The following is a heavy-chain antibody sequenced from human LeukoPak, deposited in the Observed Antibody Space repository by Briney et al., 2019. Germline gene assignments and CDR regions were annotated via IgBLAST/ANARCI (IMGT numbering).Heavy chain of an antibody. CDR1: GFTFSSYS. V-gene: IGHV3-21*01. J-gene: IGHJ4*02. CDR3: ARSSPYYDFWSGYGVFDY. Sequence: GGSLRLSCAASGFTFSSYSMNWVRQAPGKGLEWVSSISSSSSYIYYADSVKGRFTISRDNSKNTLYLQMNSLRAEDTAVYYCARSSPYYDFWSGYGVFDYWGQGTLVTVSS. D-gene: IGHD3-3*01. CDR2: ISSSSSYI.